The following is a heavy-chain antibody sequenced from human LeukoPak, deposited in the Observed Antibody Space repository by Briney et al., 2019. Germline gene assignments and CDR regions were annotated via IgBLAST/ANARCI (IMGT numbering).Heavy chain of an antibody. J-gene: IGHJ4*02. Sequence: ASVKVSYKASGYTFTSYGISWVRQAPGQGLEWMGWISAYNGNTNYAQKLQGRVTMTTDTSTSTAYMELRSLRSDDTAVYYCGIAAAGTPIIYWGQGTLVTVSS. CDR1: GYTFTSYG. CDR2: ISAYNGNT. V-gene: IGHV1-18*01. D-gene: IGHD6-13*01. CDR3: GIAAAGTPIIY.